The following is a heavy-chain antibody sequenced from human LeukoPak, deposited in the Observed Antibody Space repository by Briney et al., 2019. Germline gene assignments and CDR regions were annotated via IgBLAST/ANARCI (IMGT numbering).Heavy chain of an antibody. CDR2: IIPILGIA. Sequence: ASVKVSCKASGGTFSSYAISWVRQAPGQGLEWMGRIIPILGIANYAQKFQGRVTITADKSTSTAYMELSSLRSEDTAVYYCAKLMAWQQLVPGVDYWGQGTLVTVSS. CDR1: GGTFSSYA. CDR3: AKLMAWQQLVPGVDY. J-gene: IGHJ4*02. D-gene: IGHD6-13*01. V-gene: IGHV1-69*04.